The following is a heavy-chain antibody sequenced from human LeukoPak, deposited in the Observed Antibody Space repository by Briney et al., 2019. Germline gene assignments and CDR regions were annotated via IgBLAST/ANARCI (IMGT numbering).Heavy chain of an antibody. V-gene: IGHV4-38-2*01. D-gene: IGHD6-19*01. CDR1: GYSISSGYY. CDR3: ARQHSRGWLVDFDY. Sequence: SETLSLTCAVSGYSISSGYYWGWIRQPPGKRLEWIGSIYHSGSTYYNPSLKSRVTISVDTSKNQFSLKLSSVTAADTAVYYCARQHSRGWLVDFDYWGQGTLVTVSS. CDR2: IYHSGST. J-gene: IGHJ4*02.